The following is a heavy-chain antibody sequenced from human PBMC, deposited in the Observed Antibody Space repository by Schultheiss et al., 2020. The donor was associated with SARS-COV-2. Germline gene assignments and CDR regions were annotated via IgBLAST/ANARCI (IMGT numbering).Heavy chain of an antibody. D-gene: IGHD3-3*01. J-gene: IGHJ3*02. Sequence: GGSLRLSCAASGFTFSNAWMSWVRQAPGKGLEWVGRIKSKTDGGTTDYAAPVKGRFTISRDNSKNTLYLQMNSLRAEDTAVYYCARGGEEWSDAFDIWGQGTMVTVSS. CDR1: GFTFSNAW. V-gene: IGHV3-15*01. CDR2: IKSKTDGGTT. CDR3: ARGGEEWSDAFDI.